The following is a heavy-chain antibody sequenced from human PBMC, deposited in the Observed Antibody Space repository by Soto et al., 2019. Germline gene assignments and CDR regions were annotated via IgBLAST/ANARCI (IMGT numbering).Heavy chain of an antibody. Sequence: PSETLSLTCNVSGGSIRTYFWSWIRQPPGKGLEWIGYIYDNGNTNYNPSLKSRVTMSIDTTRNQLSLKLGSVTAADTAVYYCKRGFYCSGPGCCALGMDVWGQGPPGTVS. J-gene: IGHJ6*02. CDR2: IYDNGNT. V-gene: IGHV4-59*01. CDR3: KRGFYCSGPGCCALGMDV. D-gene: IGHD2-8*02. CDR1: GGSIRTYF.